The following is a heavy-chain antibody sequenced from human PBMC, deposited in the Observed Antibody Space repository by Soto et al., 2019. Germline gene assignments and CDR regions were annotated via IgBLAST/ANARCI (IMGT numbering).Heavy chain of an antibody. Sequence: QVQLVQSGAEVKKPGASVKVSCKASGYTFTSYGISWVRQAPGQGLEWMGWISAYNGNTNYAQKLQGRVTMTTDTCTRTAYMELRSLRSDDTAVYYCARDPGDYDYIWGSYRYTLYFDYWGQGTLVTVSS. D-gene: IGHD3-16*02. CDR1: GYTFTSYG. V-gene: IGHV1-18*01. J-gene: IGHJ4*02. CDR3: ARDPGDYDYIWGSYRYTLYFDY. CDR2: ISAYNGNT.